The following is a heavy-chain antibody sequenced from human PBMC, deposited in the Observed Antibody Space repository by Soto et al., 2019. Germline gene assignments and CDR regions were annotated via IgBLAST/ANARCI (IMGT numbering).Heavy chain of an antibody. V-gene: IGHV4-30-2*06. CDR1: GGSISRGDYL. D-gene: IGHD1-1*01. CDR3: ARVGGTPYNWFDP. J-gene: IGHJ5*02. Sequence: LSLTCAVSGGSISRGDYLWSWIRQSPGKGLEWIAYMYHSGSAYYNPSLRGRVTISVDTSKNQLSLNLTSVTAADTAVYYCARVGGTPYNWFDPWGPGILVTVSS. CDR2: MYHSGSA.